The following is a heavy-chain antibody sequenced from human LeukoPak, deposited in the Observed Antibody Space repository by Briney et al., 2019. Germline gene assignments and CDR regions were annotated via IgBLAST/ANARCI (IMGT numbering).Heavy chain of an antibody. J-gene: IGHJ4*02. CDR3: ARGRSSGWIDY. V-gene: IGHV4-30-2*01. CDR1: GGSISSGGYS. Sequence: SSQTLSLTCAVSGGSISSGGYSRSWLRQPPGKGLEWIGYIYHSGSTYYNPSLKSRVTISVDRSKNQFSLKLSSVTAADTAVYYCARGRSSGWIDYWGQGTLVTVSS. D-gene: IGHD6-19*01. CDR2: IYHSGST.